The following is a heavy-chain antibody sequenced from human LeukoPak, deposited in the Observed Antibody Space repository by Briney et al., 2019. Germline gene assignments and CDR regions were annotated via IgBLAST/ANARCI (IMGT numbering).Heavy chain of an antibody. CDR3: ARDGAVAVGEGFDY. J-gene: IGHJ4*02. CDR1: GVSISSYY. CDR2: IYTNGST. Sequence: AETLTLSCTASGVSISSYYWSWIRQPAGKGLEWIGRIYTNGSTNYNPSLRSRVTISADKSKNPFSLKLRSVTAADTAVHYYARDGAVAVGEGFDYWGQGTLVTVSS. V-gene: IGHV4-4*07. D-gene: IGHD6-19*01.